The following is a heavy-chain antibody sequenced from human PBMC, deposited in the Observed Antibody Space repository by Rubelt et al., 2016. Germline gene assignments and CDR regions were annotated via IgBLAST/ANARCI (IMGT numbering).Heavy chain of an antibody. J-gene: IGHJ3*02. V-gene: IGHV4-38-2*01. Sequence: VQLVESGGDLVKPGGSLRLSCAVSGFNFRSYSMNWVRQAPGKGLEWIGSIYYSGSTYYNTYLKSRGTISGDTSKNQFSLKLSSVTAAATAVYYCARGNVVGILDGFEIWGQGTTVTVSS. CDR3: ARGNVVGILDGFEI. D-gene: IGHD2-21*01. CDR1: GFNFRSYS. CDR2: IYYSGST.